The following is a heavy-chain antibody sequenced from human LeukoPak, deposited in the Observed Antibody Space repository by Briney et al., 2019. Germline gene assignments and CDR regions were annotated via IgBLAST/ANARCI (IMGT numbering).Heavy chain of an antibody. Sequence: QPGGSLRLSCAASGFTFSSYWMSWVRQAPGKGLEWVANIKKDGSEKYYVDSVKGRFTISRDTAENSLYLQMNSLRAEDTAVYYCARDRNARRYSYGYDYWGQGTLVTVSS. CDR2: IKKDGSEK. CDR1: GFTFSSYW. D-gene: IGHD5-18*01. J-gene: IGHJ4*02. V-gene: IGHV3-7*01. CDR3: ARDRNARRYSYGYDY.